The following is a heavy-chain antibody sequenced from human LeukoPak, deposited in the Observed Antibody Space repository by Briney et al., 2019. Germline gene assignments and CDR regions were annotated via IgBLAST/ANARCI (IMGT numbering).Heavy chain of an antibody. CDR2: IYYSGST. V-gene: IGHV4-31*03. CDR1: GDSISSGGFY. Sequence: SQTLSLTCTVSGDSISSGGFYWSWIRQHPGKGLQWIGYIYYSGSTFYNPSLESRVTISLDTSKNQFSLKVNSVTAADTAVYYCARDPNSDLWGAYPIWGQGTLVTVSS. J-gene: IGHJ4*02. D-gene: IGHD3-3*01. CDR3: ARDPNSDLWGAYPI.